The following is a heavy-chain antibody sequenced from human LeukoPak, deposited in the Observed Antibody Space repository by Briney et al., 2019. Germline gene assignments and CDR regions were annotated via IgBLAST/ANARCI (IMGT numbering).Heavy chain of an antibody. CDR1: GYSFTSHY. D-gene: IGHD2-21*01. Sequence: ASVKVSCKASGYSFTSHYMHWVRQAPGQGLEWLGLINPTGSSTLYAQKFQGRVTMTRDMSTTTDYMELSSLRSDDTAVYYCTRGGPEDIPEYWGQGTLVTVSS. J-gene: IGHJ4*02. V-gene: IGHV1-46*01. CDR3: TRGGPEDIPEY. CDR2: INPTGSST.